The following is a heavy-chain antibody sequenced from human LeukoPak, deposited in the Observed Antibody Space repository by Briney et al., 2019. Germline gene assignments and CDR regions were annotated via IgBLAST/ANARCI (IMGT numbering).Heavy chain of an antibody. CDR1: GYTLTELS. V-gene: IGHV1-2*02. CDR3: ATYYLDTSARD. Sequence: GASVKVSCKVSGYTLTELSMHWVRQAPGQGLEWMGWINPNSGGTNYAQKFQGRVTMTRDTSISTAYMELSRLRSDDTAVYYCATYYLDTSARDWGQGTLVTVSS. J-gene: IGHJ4*02. D-gene: IGHD3-22*01. CDR2: INPNSGGT.